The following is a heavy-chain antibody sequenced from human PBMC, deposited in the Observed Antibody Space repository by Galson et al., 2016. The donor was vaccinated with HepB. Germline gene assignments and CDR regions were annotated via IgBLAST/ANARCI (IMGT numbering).Heavy chain of an antibody. Sequence: SETLSLTCAVSGASISSSYWWGWVRQPPGKGLEWIGEIYHSGSTNYNPSLKSRVTISVNKFKNQFSLKLTSVTSADTAVYYFAREQTGSGDFDYCGQGNLVTVSS. J-gene: IGHJ4*02. D-gene: IGHD7-27*01. CDR3: AREQTGSGDFDY. V-gene: IGHV4-4*02. CDR1: GASISSSYW. CDR2: IYHSGST.